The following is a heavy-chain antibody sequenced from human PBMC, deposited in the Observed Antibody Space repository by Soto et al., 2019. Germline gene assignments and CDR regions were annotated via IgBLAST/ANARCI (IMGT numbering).Heavy chain of an antibody. CDR3: ARKRRLGEWKWFAP. CDR2: IIPILGIA. V-gene: IGHV1-69*02. D-gene: IGHD3-16*01. Sequence: SVKVSCKASGGTFSSYTISWVRQAPGQGLEWMGRIIPILGIANYAQKFQGRVTITADKSTSTAYMELSSLRSEDTAVYYCARKRRLGEWKWFAPWAQGILFTVT. J-gene: IGHJ5*02. CDR1: GGTFSSYT.